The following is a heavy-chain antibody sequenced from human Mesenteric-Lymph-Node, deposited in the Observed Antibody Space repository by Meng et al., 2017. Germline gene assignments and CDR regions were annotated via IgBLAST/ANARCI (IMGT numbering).Heavy chain of an antibody. J-gene: IGHJ4*02. D-gene: IGHD3-22*01. CDR1: GGSIRNDQW. CDR3: ASSDYYRSDY. V-gene: IGHV4-4*02. Sequence: QVQLQESGPGPVKPSGTLSLTCDVSGGSIRNDQWWSWVRQAPGKGLEWIGETSHSGSTNYSPSLKSRVTISLDKSKNQLSLKLNSVTAADTAVYYCASSDYYRSDYWGQGTLVTVSS. CDR2: TSHSGST.